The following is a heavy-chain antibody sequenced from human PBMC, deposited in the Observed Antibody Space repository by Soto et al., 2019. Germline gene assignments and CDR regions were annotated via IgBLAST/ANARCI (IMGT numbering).Heavy chain of an antibody. D-gene: IGHD3-16*01. CDR2: IHYSENT. CDR1: GASISGANYY. V-gene: IGHV4-39*01. Sequence: PSETLSLTCTVSGASISGANYYWGWLRQPPGKGLDWIGSIHYSENTYYNPSLGRRVTISVDTSRNQISLNLRPVTAAHTAVYYWERARGKPCRNDFKLWGRGTRVTVSS. CDR3: ERARGKPCRNDFKL. J-gene: IGHJ6*01.